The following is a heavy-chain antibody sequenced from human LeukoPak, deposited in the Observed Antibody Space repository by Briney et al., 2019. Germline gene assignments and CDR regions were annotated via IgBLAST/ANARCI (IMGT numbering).Heavy chain of an antibody. Sequence: ASVKVSCKASGYTFTDYYMHWARQAPEQGLEWMGWMNPISGGTIYAQKFQGRVTMTRDTSISTAYMELSSLRYDDTAVYYCARDNRLVPAAREVDYWGQGTLVTVSS. CDR3: ARDNRLVPAAREVDY. CDR2: MNPISGGT. V-gene: IGHV1-2*02. D-gene: IGHD2-2*01. J-gene: IGHJ4*02. CDR1: GYTFTDYY.